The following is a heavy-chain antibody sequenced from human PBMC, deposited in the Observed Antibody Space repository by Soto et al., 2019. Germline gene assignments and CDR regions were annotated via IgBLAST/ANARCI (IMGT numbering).Heavy chain of an antibody. Sequence: GGSLRLSCAASGFTFSSYAMHWVRQAPGKGLEWVAVISYDGSNKYYADSVKGRFTISRDNSKNTLYLQMNSLRAEDTAVYYCARVPTVPGIAAAGLDYWGQGTLVTVSS. V-gene: IGHV3-30-3*01. D-gene: IGHD6-13*01. CDR3: ARVPTVPGIAAAGLDY. CDR1: GFTFSSYA. J-gene: IGHJ4*02. CDR2: ISYDGSNK.